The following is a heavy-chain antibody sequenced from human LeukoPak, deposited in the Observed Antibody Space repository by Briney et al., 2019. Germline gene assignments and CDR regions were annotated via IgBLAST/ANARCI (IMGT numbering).Heavy chain of an antibody. V-gene: IGHV1-24*01. Sequence: ASVTVSCKVSGYTLTELSMHWVRQAPGKGLEWMGGFDPEDAETIYAQKFQGRVTMTEDTSTDTAYMELSSLRSEDTAVYYCATPRADTALNYYGMDVWGQGTTVTVSS. CDR2: FDPEDAET. CDR1: GYTLTELS. CDR3: ATPRADTALNYYGMDV. D-gene: IGHD5-18*01. J-gene: IGHJ6*02.